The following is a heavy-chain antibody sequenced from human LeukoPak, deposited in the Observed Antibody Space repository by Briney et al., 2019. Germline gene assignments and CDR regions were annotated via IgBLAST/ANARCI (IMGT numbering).Heavy chain of an antibody. D-gene: IGHD4-23*01. Sequence: SVKVSCKASGGTFSSYAISWVRQAPGQGLEWMGGIIPIFGTANYAQKFQGRVTITADESTSTAYMGLSSLRSEDTAVYYCARVNGGKSHFDYWGQGTLVTVSS. CDR1: GGTFSSYA. J-gene: IGHJ4*02. CDR2: IIPIFGTA. CDR3: ARVNGGKSHFDY. V-gene: IGHV1-69*01.